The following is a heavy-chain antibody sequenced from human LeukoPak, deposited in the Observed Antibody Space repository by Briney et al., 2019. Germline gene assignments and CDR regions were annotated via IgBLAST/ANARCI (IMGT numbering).Heavy chain of an antibody. D-gene: IGHD5-12*01. J-gene: IGHJ4*02. V-gene: IGHV1-46*02. CDR1: GYTFNNHY. Sequence: GASVKVSCKASGYTFNNHYIYWVRQAPGQGLEWMGMINPSGGSRSYAQKFQGRVTMTRDTSTSTVYMELSSLRSEDTAVYYCARQGGYSNAIGMGYWGQGTLVIVSS. CDR2: INPSGGSR. CDR3: ARQGGYSNAIGMGY.